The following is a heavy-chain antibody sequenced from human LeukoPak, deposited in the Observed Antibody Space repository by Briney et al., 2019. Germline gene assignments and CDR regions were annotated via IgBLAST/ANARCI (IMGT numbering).Heavy chain of an antibody. CDR2: IYYSGST. J-gene: IGHJ4*02. D-gene: IGHD1-26*01. CDR1: GGSISSSSYY. V-gene: IGHV4-39*01. Sequence: SETLSLTCSVSGGSISSSSYYWGWIRQPPGKGLEWIGSIYYSGSTYYNPSLKSRVTISVDTSKNQFSLNLSSVTAADTAVYYCARDDSGSYLLAYWGQGTLVTVSS. CDR3: ARDDSGSYLLAY.